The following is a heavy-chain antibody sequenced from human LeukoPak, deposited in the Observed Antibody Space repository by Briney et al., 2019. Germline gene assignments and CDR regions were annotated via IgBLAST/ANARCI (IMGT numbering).Heavy chain of an antibody. CDR1: GFSIGSND. CDR2: IYSGGST. J-gene: IGHJ4*02. CDR3: ASSYGDYVDY. V-gene: IGHV3-66*01. D-gene: IGHD4-17*01. Sequence: GGSLRLSCAVSGFSIGSNDMSWGRQAPGKGLEWVSVIYSGGSTYYADSVKGRFTISRDNSKNTLYLQMNSLRAEDTAVYYCASSYGDYVDYWGQGTLVTVSS.